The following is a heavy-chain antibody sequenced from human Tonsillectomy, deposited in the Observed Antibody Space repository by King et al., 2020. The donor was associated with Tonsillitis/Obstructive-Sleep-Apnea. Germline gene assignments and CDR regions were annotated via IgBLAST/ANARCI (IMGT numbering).Heavy chain of an antibody. J-gene: IGHJ4*02. V-gene: IGHV3-23*04. CDR1: GFTFTSYA. D-gene: IGHD5-18*01. CDR3: ANVVGGSVFSYGPPDY. Sequence: VQLVESGGGLVQSGGSLRLSCAASGFTFTSYAMTWVRQAPGQGLEWVSGISPSGGTTYYADSVKGRFTISRDNSKNTLYLHMNSLRADDTAFYYCANVVGGSVFSYGPPDYWGQGTLVTVSS. CDR2: ISPSGGTT.